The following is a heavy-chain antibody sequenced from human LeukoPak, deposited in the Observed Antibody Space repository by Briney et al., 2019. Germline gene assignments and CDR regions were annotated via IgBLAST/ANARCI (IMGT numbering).Heavy chain of an antibody. J-gene: IGHJ6*03. CDR1: GFTFSTYA. V-gene: IGHV3-30*04. Sequence: GGSLRLSCAASGFTFSTYAMHWVRQAPGKGLEWVAVISYGVSKTYYADSVKGRFTISRDNSKNTLYLQMNSLRAEDTAVHYCARDFSRGSYKGRDYYMDVWGKGTTVTVSS. CDR3: ARDFSRGSYKGRDYYMDV. CDR2: ISYGVSKT. D-gene: IGHD1-26*01.